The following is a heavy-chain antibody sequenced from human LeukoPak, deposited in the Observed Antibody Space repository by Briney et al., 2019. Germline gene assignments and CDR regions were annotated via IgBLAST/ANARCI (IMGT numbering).Heavy chain of an antibody. D-gene: IGHD5-12*01. J-gene: IGHJ4*03. V-gene: IGHV3-23*01. CDR3: ARDIELST. Sequence: PGGSLRLSCAASGFMFRDAAMTWLRQAPGKGLEWVSLIASSGLNTYYADSVRGRFTISRDNSKNTLSLQMNSLRVEDTAIYYCARDIELSTWGLGTLVTVSS. CDR2: IASSGLNT. CDR1: GFMFRDAA.